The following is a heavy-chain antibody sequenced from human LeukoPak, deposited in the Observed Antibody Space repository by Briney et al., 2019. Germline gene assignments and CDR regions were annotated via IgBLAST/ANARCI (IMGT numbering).Heavy chain of an antibody. CDR1: GYTFTTYG. Sequence: ASVTVSFTASGYTFTTYGISWVRQAPGQGLEWMGWISAYNGDTNYAQKLQGRVTMTTDTSTSTAYMELSSLRSEDTAVYYCATDLLHSPYPFTEHWGQGTLVTVSS. CDR3: ATDLLHSPYPFTEH. J-gene: IGHJ1*01. V-gene: IGHV1-18*01. D-gene: IGHD2-15*01. CDR2: ISAYNGDT.